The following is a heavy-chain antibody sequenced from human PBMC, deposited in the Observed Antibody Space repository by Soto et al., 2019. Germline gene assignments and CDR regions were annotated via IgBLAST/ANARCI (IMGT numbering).Heavy chain of an antibody. CDR2: IYHNGIT. J-gene: IGHJ4*02. Sequence: QVQLKQSGPGLVRPSGTLSLTCRVSGTSISSSYWWAWVRQSPGKGLEWIGEIYHNGITKYNPSLKSRVSMSIDKSNNQFSLKLTSVTAADTAVYYCATVPPRIVVVLAEFPTWGQRTLVTVSS. D-gene: IGHD2-21*01. V-gene: IGHV4-4*02. CDR1: GTSISSSYW. CDR3: ATVPPRIVVVLAEFPT.